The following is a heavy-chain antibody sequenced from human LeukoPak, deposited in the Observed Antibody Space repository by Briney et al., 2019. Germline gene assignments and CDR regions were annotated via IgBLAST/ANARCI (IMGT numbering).Heavy chain of an antibody. J-gene: IGHJ5*02. V-gene: IGHV4-59*01. CDR2: IYYSGST. Sequence: PSETLSLTCTVSGGSISSYYWSWIRQPPGKGLEWIGYIYYSGSTNYNPSLKSRVTISVDTSKNQFSLKLSSVTAADTAVYCCARDADGWFDPWGQGTLVTVSS. CDR3: ARDADGWFDP. CDR1: GGSISSYY. D-gene: IGHD5-24*01.